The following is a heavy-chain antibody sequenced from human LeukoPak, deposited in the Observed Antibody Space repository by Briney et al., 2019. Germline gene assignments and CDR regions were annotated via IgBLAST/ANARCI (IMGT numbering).Heavy chain of an antibody. Sequence: SGGSLRLSCAASGFTFSNAWMSWVRQAPGKGLEWVGRIKSKTDDGTTDYAAPEKGRFTISRDDSKNTLYLQMNSLKTEDTAVYYCTTQSGAWNFDYWGQGTLVTVSS. CDR3: TTQSGAWNFDY. V-gene: IGHV3-15*01. CDR2: IKSKTDDGTT. D-gene: IGHD1-1*01. CDR1: GFTFSNAW. J-gene: IGHJ4*02.